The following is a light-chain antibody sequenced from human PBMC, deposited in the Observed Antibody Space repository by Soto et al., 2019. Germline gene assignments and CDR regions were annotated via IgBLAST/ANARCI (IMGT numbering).Light chain of an antibody. CDR1: SSDVGGYNY. V-gene: IGLV2-14*03. CDR3: SSYTSNTTLL. CDR2: DVS. J-gene: IGLJ2*01. Sequence: QSALTQPASVSGSPGQSITISCTGTSSDVGGYNYVSWYQHHPGKAPKVIVYDVSDRPSGVSNRFSGSKSGNTASLTISGLQAEDEADYYCSSYTSNTTLLFGGGTKVTVL.